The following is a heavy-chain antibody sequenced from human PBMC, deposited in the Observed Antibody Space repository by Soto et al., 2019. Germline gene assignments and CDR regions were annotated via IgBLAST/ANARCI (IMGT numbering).Heavy chain of an antibody. J-gene: IGHJ4*02. V-gene: IGHV3-30-3*01. CDR3: AREYSSWIQLWSPFDY. CDR1: GFTFSSYA. Sequence: PGGSLRLSCAASGFTFSSYAMHWVRQAPGKGLEWVAVISYDGSNKYYADSVKGRFTISRDNSKNTLYLQMNSLRAEDTAVYYCAREYSSWIQLWSPFDYWGQGTLVTVSS. CDR2: ISYDGSNK. D-gene: IGHD5-18*01.